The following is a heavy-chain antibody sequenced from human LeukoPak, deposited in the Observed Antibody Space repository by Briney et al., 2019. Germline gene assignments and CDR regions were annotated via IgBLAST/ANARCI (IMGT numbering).Heavy chain of an antibody. CDR1: GYTFTSYA. CDR3: ARESYGSGSDAFDI. D-gene: IGHD3-10*01. Sequence: ASVRVSCKASGYTFTSYAMNWVRQAPGQGLEWMGWINTNTGNPTYAQGFTGRFVFSLDTSVSTAYLQISSLKAEDTAVYYCARESYGSGSDAFDIWGQGTMVTVSS. J-gene: IGHJ3*02. V-gene: IGHV7-4-1*02. CDR2: INTNTGNP.